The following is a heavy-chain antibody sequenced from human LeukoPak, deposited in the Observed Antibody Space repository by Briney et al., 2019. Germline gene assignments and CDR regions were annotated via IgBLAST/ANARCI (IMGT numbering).Heavy chain of an antibody. D-gene: IGHD1-26*01. Sequence: SETLSLTCTVSGGSISNNFWSWIRQPPGKGLESIGYIYYSGSTNYNPSLKSRVTISVDTSKNQFSLNLNSVTAADTAVYYCARGLRVGNTGYYFDSWGQGTLVSVSS. CDR2: IYYSGST. V-gene: IGHV4-59*01. CDR1: GGSISNNF. J-gene: IGHJ4*02. CDR3: ARGLRVGNTGYYFDS.